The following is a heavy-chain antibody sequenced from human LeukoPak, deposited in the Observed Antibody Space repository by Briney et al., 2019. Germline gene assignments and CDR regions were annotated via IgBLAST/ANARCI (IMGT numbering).Heavy chain of an antibody. CDR2: IWFDKNQ. D-gene: IGHD2-8*01. V-gene: IGHV3-33*01. CDR3: ARDRHCVNGVCHSPPGMDV. Sequence: GGSLRLSCAASGFILNDYGMHWVRQAPGKGLEWVADIWFDKNQHFADPVKGRFAISRDNSKNTVYLQINSLRAEDTAVYYCARDRHCVNGVCHSPPGMDVWGQGTTVTVSS. J-gene: IGHJ6*02. CDR1: GFILNDYG.